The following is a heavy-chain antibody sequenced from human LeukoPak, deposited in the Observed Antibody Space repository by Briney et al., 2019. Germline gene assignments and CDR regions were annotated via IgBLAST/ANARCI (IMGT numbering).Heavy chain of an antibody. J-gene: IGHJ4*02. CDR1: GYTFTSYG. CDR2: ISAYNGNT. Sequence: ASVKVSCKASGYTFTSYGISWVRQAPGQGLEWMGWISAYNGNTNYAQKLQGRVTMTTDTSTSTAYMELRSLRSDDTAVYYCALGSITMVREGPRFWYWGQGTLVTVSS. V-gene: IGHV1-18*01. D-gene: IGHD3-10*01. CDR3: ALGSITMVREGPRFWY.